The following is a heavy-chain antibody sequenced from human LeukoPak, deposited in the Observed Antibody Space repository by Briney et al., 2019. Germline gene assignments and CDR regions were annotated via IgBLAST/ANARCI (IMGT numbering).Heavy chain of an antibody. V-gene: IGHV3-23*01. J-gene: IGHJ5*02. CDR1: GFTFSNYA. CDR2: ISGGGGST. CDR3: AKDGARYDYVWGGSRSRWFDP. Sequence: GGSLRLSCVASGFTFSNYAMIWVRQAPGQGLEWVSAISGGGGSTYYAGSVKGRFTISRDNSKSTVYLQMNSLRAEDTAVYYCAKDGARYDYVWGGSRSRWFDPWGQGTLVTVSS. D-gene: IGHD3-16*02.